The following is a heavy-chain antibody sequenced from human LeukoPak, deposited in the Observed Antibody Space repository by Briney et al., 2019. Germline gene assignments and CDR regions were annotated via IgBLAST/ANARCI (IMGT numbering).Heavy chain of an antibody. CDR3: ARENYCTNGVCWAFDP. J-gene: IGHJ5*02. D-gene: IGHD2-8*01. V-gene: IGHV4-39*07. CDR1: GGSISSSDYY. CDR2: IYYTGST. Sequence: PSETLSLTCTVSGGSISSSDYYWGWIRQPPGKGLEWIGNIYYTGSTNYNSSLKSRVTISIDTSKNQFSLQLSSVTAADTAVYFCARENYCTNGVCWAFDPWGQGTLVTVSS.